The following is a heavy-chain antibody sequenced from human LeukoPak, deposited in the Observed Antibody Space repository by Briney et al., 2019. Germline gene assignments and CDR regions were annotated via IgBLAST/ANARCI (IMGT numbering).Heavy chain of an antibody. CDR1: GGTFSSYA. CDR2: IIHIFGIA. Sequence: GASVKVSCKASGGTFSSYAISWVRQAPGQGLEWMGRIIHIFGIANYAQKFQGRVTITADKSTSTAYMELSSLRSEDTAVYYCASSIVVVRAAMKGNWFDPWGQGTLVTVSS. V-gene: IGHV1-69*04. CDR3: ASSIVVVRAAMKGNWFDP. D-gene: IGHD2-2*01. J-gene: IGHJ5*02.